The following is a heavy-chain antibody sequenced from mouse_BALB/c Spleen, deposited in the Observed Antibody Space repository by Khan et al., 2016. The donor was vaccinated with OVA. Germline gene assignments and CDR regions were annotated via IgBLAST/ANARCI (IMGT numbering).Heavy chain of an antibody. D-gene: IGHD2-1*01. CDR1: GFSLTTYG. J-gene: IGHJ4*01. V-gene: IGHV2-2*02. Sequence: QVQLKESGPGLVQPSQSLSITCTVSGFSLTTYGINWVRQSPGKGLEWLGVIWSGGSTDYNAAFISRLSISKDNSKSQVFFKMNSLQANDTAIYYCARTYFSYGNHGGYYAMDNWGQGTSVTVSS. CDR3: ARTYFSYGNHGGYYAMDN. CDR2: IWSGGST.